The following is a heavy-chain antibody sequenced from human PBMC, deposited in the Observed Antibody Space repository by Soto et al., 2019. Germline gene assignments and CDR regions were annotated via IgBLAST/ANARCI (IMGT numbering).Heavy chain of an antibody. D-gene: IGHD5-18*01. CDR2: ISYDGSNK. V-gene: IGHV3-30-3*01. Sequence: GGSLRLSCAASGFTFSSYAMHWVRQAPGKGLEWVAVISYDGSNKYYADSVKGRFTISRDNSKNTLYLQMNSLRAEDTAVYYCARAPPDTAMVTHYWGQGTLVTVSS. CDR3: ARAPPDTAMVTHY. CDR1: GFTFSSYA. J-gene: IGHJ4*02.